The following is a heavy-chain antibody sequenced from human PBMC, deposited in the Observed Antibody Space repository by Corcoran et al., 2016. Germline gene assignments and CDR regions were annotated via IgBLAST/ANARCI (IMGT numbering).Heavy chain of an antibody. CDR3: ARGRRYDILTGQNFDY. CDR2: INHSGST. V-gene: IGHV4-34*01. J-gene: IGHJ4*02. CDR1: GGSFSGYY. Sequence: QVQLQQWGAGLLKPSETLSLTCAVYGGSFSGYYWSWIRQPPGKGLEWIGEINHSGSTNYNPSLKSRVTISVDTSKNQFSLKLSSVTAADTAVYYCARGRRYDILTGQNFDYWGQGTLVTVSS. D-gene: IGHD3-9*01.